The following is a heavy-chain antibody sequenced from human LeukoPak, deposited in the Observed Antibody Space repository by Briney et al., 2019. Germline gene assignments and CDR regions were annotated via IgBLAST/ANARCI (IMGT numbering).Heavy chain of an antibody. J-gene: IGHJ5*02. Sequence: GASVKVSCKASGYTFTGYYMHWVRQAPGQGLEWMGWINPNSGGTNYAQEFQGRVTMTRDTSISTAYMELSRLRSDDTAVYYCARDNYYYDSSGYYYNWFDPWGQGTLVTVSS. CDR3: ARDNYYYDSSGYYYNWFDP. CDR1: GYTFTGYY. V-gene: IGHV1-2*02. CDR2: INPNSGGT. D-gene: IGHD3-22*01.